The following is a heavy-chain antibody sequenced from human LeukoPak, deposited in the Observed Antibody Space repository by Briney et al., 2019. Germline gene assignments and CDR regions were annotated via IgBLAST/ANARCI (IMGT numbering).Heavy chain of an antibody. CDR3: ARQSYDSSGYTLYFDY. D-gene: IGHD3-22*01. Sequence: PSETLSLTRAVYGGSFSGYYWSWIRQPPGKGLEWIGYIYYSGSTNYNPSLKSRVTISVDTSKNQFSLKLSSVTAADTAVYYCARQSYDSSGYTLYFDYWGQGTLVTVSS. CDR1: GGSFSGYY. CDR2: IYYSGST. V-gene: IGHV4-59*08. J-gene: IGHJ4*02.